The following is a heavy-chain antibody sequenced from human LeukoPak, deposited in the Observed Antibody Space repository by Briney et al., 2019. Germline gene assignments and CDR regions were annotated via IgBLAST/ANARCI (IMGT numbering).Heavy chain of an antibody. Sequence: PGGSLRLPCAASGFTFDDYAMHWVRQAPGKGLEWVSLISGDGGSTYYADSVKGRFTISRDNSKNSLYLQLNSLRTEDTALYYCAKDIKRRGDIWGQGTMVTVSS. CDR1: GFTFDDYA. V-gene: IGHV3-43*02. CDR3: AKDIKRRGDI. CDR2: ISGDGGST. J-gene: IGHJ3*02.